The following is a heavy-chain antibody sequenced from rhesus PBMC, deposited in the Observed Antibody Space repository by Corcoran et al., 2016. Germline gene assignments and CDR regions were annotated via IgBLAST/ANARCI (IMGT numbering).Heavy chain of an antibody. CDR1: GLTFSSYY. CDR2: INTCGGST. Sequence: EVQLVESGGGLVQPGGSLRLSCTGSGLTFSSYYMYWIGQAPGKGLQWVSTINTCGGSTWYTAAVKGRFTISRDNSKNTLSLQMNSLRAEDTAVYYCAKGPSGSYYYPVSFDVWGPGVLVTVSS. J-gene: IGHJ5-1*01. CDR3: AKGPSGSYYYPVSFDV. V-gene: IGHV3-22*01. D-gene: IGHD3-16*01.